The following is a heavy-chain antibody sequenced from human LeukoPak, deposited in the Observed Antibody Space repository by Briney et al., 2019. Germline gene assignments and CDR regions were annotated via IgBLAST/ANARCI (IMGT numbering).Heavy chain of an antibody. CDR3: ARAAGSGRTPTAD. V-gene: IGHV4-39*01. D-gene: IGHD3-10*01. CDR1: GGSISSSSYY. CDR2: IYYSGST. Sequence: SETLSLTCTVSGGSISSSSYYWGWIRQPPGKGLEWIGSIYYSGSTYYNPSLKSRVTISVDTSKNQFSLKLSSVTAADTAVYYCARAAGSGRTPTADWGQGTLVTVSS. J-gene: IGHJ4*02.